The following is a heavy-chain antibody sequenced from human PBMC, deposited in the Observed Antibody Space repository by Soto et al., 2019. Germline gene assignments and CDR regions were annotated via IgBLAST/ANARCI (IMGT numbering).Heavy chain of an antibody. CDR1: GFTFSNAW. D-gene: IGHD3-10*01. Sequence: PGGSLRLSCAASGFTFSNAWMNWVRQAPGKGLEWVGRIRSKVNNYATTYAASVKGRFTISRDDSRNTAYLQMNSLETEDSAVYYCTRLESVNPDSGLKYYYYPMDVWGQGTTVTVSS. J-gene: IGHJ6*02. CDR3: TRLESVNPDSGLKYYYYPMDV. CDR2: IRSKVNNYAT. V-gene: IGHV3-73*01.